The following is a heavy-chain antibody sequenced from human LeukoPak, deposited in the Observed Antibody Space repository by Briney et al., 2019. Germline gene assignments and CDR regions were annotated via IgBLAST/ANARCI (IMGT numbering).Heavy chain of an antibody. CDR2: IYYTGST. V-gene: IGHV4-59*01. D-gene: IGHD6-13*01. J-gene: IGHJ4*02. CDR1: GVSISSYY. CDR3: ARGSKAAPGTFDY. Sequence: SETLSLTCTVSGVSISSYYWSWIRQPPGKGLEWLGYIYYTGSTDYNPSLKSRVAISVDTSKNQFSLKLSSVTAADTAVYYCARGSKAAPGTFDYWGQGTLVTVSS.